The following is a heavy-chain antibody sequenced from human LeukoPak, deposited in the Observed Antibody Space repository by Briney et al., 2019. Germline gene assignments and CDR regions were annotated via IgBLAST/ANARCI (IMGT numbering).Heavy chain of an antibody. CDR2: IYSGGST. D-gene: IGHD6-6*01. Sequence: PGGSLRLSCAASGFTVSSNYMSWVRQAPGKGLEWVSVIYSGGSTYYADSVKGRFTISRDNSKNTLYLQMNSLRAEDTAVYYCAREGAARTWGWYFDYWGQGTLVTVSS. V-gene: IGHV3-66*02. J-gene: IGHJ4*02. CDR1: GFTVSSNY. CDR3: AREGAARTWGWYFDY.